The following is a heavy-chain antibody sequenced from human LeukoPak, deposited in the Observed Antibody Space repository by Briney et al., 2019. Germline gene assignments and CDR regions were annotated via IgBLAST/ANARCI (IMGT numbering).Heavy chain of an antibody. CDR1: GFTFNAYS. J-gene: IGHJ4*02. Sequence: GGSLRLSCAASGFTFNAYSMSWVRQAPGKGLEWVSSVSSSSTYIYYADYVKGRFTISRDDAKNSLYLQMNSLRAEDTAVYYCARGGRIVGATTGSIDYWGQGTLVTVSS. CDR3: ARGGRIVGATTGSIDY. CDR2: VSSSSTYI. D-gene: IGHD1-26*01. V-gene: IGHV3-21*01.